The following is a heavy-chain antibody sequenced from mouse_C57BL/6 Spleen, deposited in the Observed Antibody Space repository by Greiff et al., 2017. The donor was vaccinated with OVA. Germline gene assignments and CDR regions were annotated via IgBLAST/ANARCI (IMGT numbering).Heavy chain of an antibody. V-gene: IGHV1-81*01. CDR3: ARSMVRGGFAY. J-gene: IGHJ3*01. CDR1: GYTFTSYG. CDR2: IYPRSGNT. Sequence: QVQLKQSGAELARPGASVKLSCKASGYTFTSYGISWVKQRTGQGLEWIGEIYPRSGNTYYNEKFKSKATLTADKSSSTAYMELRSLTSEDSAVDFCARSMVRGGFAYWGQGTLVTVSA. D-gene: IGHD2-13*01.